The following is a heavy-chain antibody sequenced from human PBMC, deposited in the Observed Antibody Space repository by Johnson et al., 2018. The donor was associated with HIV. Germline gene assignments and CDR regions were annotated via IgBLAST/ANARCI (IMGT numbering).Heavy chain of an antibody. Sequence: QMQLVESGGGVVQPGRSLRLSCAASGFSFSDYGIHWVRQAPGKGLEWVAVISYDGSNKYYADSVKGRFTISRDNSKNTVYLQMNSLRAEDTAVYYCAKMAGSYSSPVPLPVKKPREDALDIWGQGTMVTVSS. J-gene: IGHJ3*02. CDR3: AKMAGSYSSPVPLPVKKPREDALDI. CDR1: GFSFSDYG. CDR2: ISYDGSNK. D-gene: IGHD1-26*01. V-gene: IGHV3-30*18.